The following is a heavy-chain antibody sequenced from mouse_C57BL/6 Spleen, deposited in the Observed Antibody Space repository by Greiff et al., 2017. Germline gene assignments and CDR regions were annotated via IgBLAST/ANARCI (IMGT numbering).Heavy chain of an antibody. V-gene: IGHV1-53*01. CDR3: EREGFPYLCDY. Sequence: QVQLQQPGTELVKPGASVKLSCKASGYTFTSYWMHWVKQRPGQGLEWIGNINPSNGGTNYNEKFKSKATLTVDKSSSTAYMQLSSLTSRDSAVAYCEREGFPYLCDYWGQGTTLTVSS. D-gene: IGHD5-1*01. J-gene: IGHJ2*01. CDR2: INPSNGGT. CDR1: GYTFTSYW.